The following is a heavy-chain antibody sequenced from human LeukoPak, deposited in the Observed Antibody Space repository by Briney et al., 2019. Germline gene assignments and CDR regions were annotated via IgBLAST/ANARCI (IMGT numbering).Heavy chain of an antibody. D-gene: IGHD2-15*01. CDR3: AREQKGHCSGGSCYLGVDP. Sequence: SETLSLTCTVSGGSISSGSYYWSWIRQPAGKGLEWIGRIYTSGSTNYNPSLKSRVTISVDTSKNQFSLRLSSVTAADTAVYYCAREQKGHCSGGSCYLGVDPWGQGTLVTVSS. CDR1: GGSISSGSYY. V-gene: IGHV4-61*02. CDR2: IYTSGST. J-gene: IGHJ5*02.